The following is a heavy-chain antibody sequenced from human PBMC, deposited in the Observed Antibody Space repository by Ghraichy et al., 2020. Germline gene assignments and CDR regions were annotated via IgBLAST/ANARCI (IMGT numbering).Heavy chain of an antibody. CDR1: GFALSNYD. CDR2: LGLGGDS. Sequence: SCAASGFALSNYDMHWVRQVPGKGLEWVSSLGLGGDSYYLDSERGRFTVSRESDKNSLFLQMSGLRVGDTALYYCVRENPDWYFDLWGRGTLVTVSS. V-gene: IGHV3-13*01. CDR3: VRENPDWYFDL. J-gene: IGHJ2*01.